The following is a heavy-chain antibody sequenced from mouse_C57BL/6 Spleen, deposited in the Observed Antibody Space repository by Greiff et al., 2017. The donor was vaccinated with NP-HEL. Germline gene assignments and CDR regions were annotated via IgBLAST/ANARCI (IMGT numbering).Heavy chain of an antibody. D-gene: IGHD4-1*01. CDR3: ARGELGYAMDY. CDR1: GFTFSDYG. CDR2: ISSGSSTI. V-gene: IGHV5-17*01. Sequence: EVMLVESGGGLVKPGGSLKLSCAASGFTFSDYGMHWVRQAPEKGLEWVAYISSGSSTIYYADTVKGRFTISRDNAKNTLFLQMTSLRSEDTAMYYCARGELGYAMDYWGQGTSVTVSS. J-gene: IGHJ4*01.